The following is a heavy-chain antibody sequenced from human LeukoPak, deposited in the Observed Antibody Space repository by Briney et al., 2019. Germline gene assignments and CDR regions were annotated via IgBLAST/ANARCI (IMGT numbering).Heavy chain of an antibody. CDR3: ARAARWYYDSSGYYSYYFDY. D-gene: IGHD3-22*01. CDR2: IYYSGST. Sequence: SETLSLTCTVSGGSISIYYWSWIRQPPGKGLEWIGYIYYSGSTNYNPSLKSRVTISVDTSKNQFSLKLSSVTAADTAVYYCARAARWYYDSSGYYSYYFDYWGQGTLVTVSS. V-gene: IGHV4-59*01. J-gene: IGHJ4*02. CDR1: GGSISIYY.